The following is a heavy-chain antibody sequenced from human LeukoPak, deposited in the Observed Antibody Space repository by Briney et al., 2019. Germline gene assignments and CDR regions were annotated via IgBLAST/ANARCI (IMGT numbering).Heavy chain of an antibody. V-gene: IGHV3-48*03. D-gene: IGHD2-2*02. CDR3: ARDFRYSFDY. J-gene: IGHJ4*02. CDR2: ISSSGRTM. Sequence: PGGSLRLSCAASGFIFSSYEMSWVRQAPGKGLEWVSYISSSGRTMYYADSVKGRFTISRDNAKNSLYLQMNSLRAEDTAVYYCARDFRYSFDYWGQGTLVTVSS. CDR1: GFIFSSYE.